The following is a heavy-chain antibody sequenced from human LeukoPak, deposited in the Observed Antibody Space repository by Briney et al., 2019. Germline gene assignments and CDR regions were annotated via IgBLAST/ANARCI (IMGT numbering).Heavy chain of an antibody. V-gene: IGHV5-51*01. J-gene: IGHJ5*02. CDR2: IYPADSTA. CDR3: ARHQDVGTAIGWFDP. CDR1: GYSFTTYW. D-gene: IGHD5-18*01. Sequence: GESLKISCKASGYSFTTYWIGWVRQMPGKGLEWMGIIYPADSTAYYSPSFQGQVTLSVDKSISTAYLQWSSLKASDTAMYYCARHQDVGTAIGWFDPWGQGTLVTVSS.